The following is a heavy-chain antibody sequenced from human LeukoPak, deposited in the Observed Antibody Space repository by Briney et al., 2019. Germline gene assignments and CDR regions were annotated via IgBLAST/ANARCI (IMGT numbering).Heavy chain of an antibody. V-gene: IGHV3-23*01. CDR1: GFSFSSYA. CDR3: AKEPREYCSSTSCPNWFDS. Sequence: TGGSLRLSCAASGFSFSSYAMSWVRQAPGKGLEWVSTISGSGDSTYYADSVKGRFTISRDNSENTLFLQMNSLRAEDTAVYYCAKEPREYCSSTSCPNWFDSWGQGTLVTVSS. D-gene: IGHD2-2*01. J-gene: IGHJ5*01. CDR2: ISGSGDST.